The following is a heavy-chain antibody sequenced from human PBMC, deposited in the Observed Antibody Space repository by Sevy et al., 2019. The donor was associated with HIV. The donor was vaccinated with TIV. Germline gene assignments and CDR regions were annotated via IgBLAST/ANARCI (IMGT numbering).Heavy chain of an antibody. D-gene: IGHD1-26*01. CDR2: MNPNSGNT. CDR3: ARGGPGATTYPYGMDV. V-gene: IGHV1-8*01. CDR1: GYTFTSYD. Sequence: ASVQVSCKASGYTFTSYDINWVRQATGQGLEWMGWMNPNSGNTGYAQKFQGRVTMTRNTSISTAYMELSSPRSEDTAVYYCARGGPGATTYPYGMDVWAQGTTVTVSS. J-gene: IGHJ6*02.